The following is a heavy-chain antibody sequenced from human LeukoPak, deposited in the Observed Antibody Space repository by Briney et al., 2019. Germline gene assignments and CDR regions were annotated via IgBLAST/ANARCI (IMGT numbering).Heavy chain of an antibody. CDR3: ARIAVAGSYCMDV. CDR1: GFTFRSYE. CDR2: ISSSGSTI. D-gene: IGHD6-19*01. V-gene: IGHV3-48*03. Sequence: GGSLRLSCAASGFTFRSYEMNWVRQAPGKGLEWVSYISSSGSTIYYADSVKGRFTISRDNAKNSLYLQMNSLRAEDTAVYYCARIAVAGSYCMDVWGKGITVTISS. J-gene: IGHJ6*03.